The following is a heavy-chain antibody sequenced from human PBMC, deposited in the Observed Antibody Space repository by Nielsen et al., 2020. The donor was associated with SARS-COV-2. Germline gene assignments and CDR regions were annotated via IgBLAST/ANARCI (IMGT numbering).Heavy chain of an antibody. CDR2: INPSGGST. CDR1: GYSFTSYY. V-gene: IGHV1-46*01. CDR3: ARQSWGRGMDV. J-gene: IGHJ6*02. Sequence: AAVKVSCKASGYSFTSYYMHWVRQAPGQGLEWMGIINPSGGSTSYAQKFQGRVTMARDTSTSTVYMELSSLRSEDTAVYYCARQSWGRGMDVWGQGTTVTVSS. D-gene: IGHD6-13*01.